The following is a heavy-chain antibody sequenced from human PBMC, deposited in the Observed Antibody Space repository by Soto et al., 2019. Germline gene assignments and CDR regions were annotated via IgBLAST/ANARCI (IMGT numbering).Heavy chain of an antibody. V-gene: IGHV5-51*01. CDR3: TRRKYSGYAEDDSYGMDV. Sequence: GESLKISCKGSGFSFTSYWIGWVRQVPGKGLEWMGIIYPDYSETRYSPSFQGQVTISADMSIRTAYLQWSSLKASDTGTYYCTRRKYSGYAEDDSYGMDVWGQGTTVTVSS. CDR2: IYPDYSET. CDR1: GFSFTSYW. D-gene: IGHD5-12*01. J-gene: IGHJ6*02.